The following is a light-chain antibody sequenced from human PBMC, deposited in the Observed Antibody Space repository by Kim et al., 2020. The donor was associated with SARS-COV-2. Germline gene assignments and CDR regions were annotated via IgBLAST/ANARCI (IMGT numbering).Light chain of an antibody. CDR2: TAS. Sequence: GTVHLPCTSSTGAVSGPPYANWFQQKPGQAPRSLIYTASNRHSWPPARFSGSLLGGKAALTLSGVQPEDEADYYCLLCYRGDQLWVFGRGTQLTVL. CDR3: LLCYRGDQLWV. V-gene: IGLV7-43*01. J-gene: IGLJ3*02. CDR1: TGAVSGPPY.